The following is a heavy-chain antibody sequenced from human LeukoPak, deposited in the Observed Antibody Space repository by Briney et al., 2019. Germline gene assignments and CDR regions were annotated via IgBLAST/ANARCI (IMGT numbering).Heavy chain of an antibody. CDR3: ARAYSSSRYEGHYYHYYMDV. CDR1: GYTFTSYD. J-gene: IGHJ6*03. V-gene: IGHV1-8*03. Sequence: ASVKVSCKASGYTFTSYDINWVRQATGQGLEWMGWMNPNSGNTGYAQKFQGRVTITRNTSISTAYMELSSLRSEDTAVYYCARAYSSSRYEGHYYHYYMDVWGKGTTVSISS. D-gene: IGHD6-13*01. CDR2: MNPNSGNT.